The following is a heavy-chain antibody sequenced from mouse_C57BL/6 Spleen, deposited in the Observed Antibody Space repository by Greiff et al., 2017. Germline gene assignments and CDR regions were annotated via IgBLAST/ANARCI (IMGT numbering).Heavy chain of an antibody. D-gene: IGHD1-1*01. Sequence: VKLMESGAELERPGASVTLSCKASGYTFTDYEMHWVKQTPVHGLEWIGAIDPETGGTAYNQKFKGKAILTADKSSSTAYMELRSLTSEDSAVYYCTRPGSSYVGAMGYWGQGTSVTVSS. CDR2: IDPETGGT. CDR3: TRPGSSYVGAMGY. J-gene: IGHJ4*01. CDR1: GYTFTDYE. V-gene: IGHV1-15*01.